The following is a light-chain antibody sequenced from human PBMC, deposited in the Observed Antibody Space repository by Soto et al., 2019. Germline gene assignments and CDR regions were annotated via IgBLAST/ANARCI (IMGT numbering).Light chain of an antibody. CDR3: FSYTASDMWV. V-gene: IGLV2-11*01. J-gene: IGLJ3*02. Sequence: QSALTQPRSVSGSPGQSVTISCTGTNSDVGAYTFVSWYQQLPGKAPKLIISAVSYRPSGVPDRSSGSKSGNTASLTISGLQAEDEADYYCFSYTASDMWVFGGGTRSPS. CDR1: NSDVGAYTF. CDR2: AVS.